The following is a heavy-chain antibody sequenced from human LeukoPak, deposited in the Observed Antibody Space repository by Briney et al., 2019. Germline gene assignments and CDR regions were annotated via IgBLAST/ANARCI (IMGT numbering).Heavy chain of an antibody. D-gene: IGHD1-26*01. CDR3: ARDWELGH. Sequence: SETLSLTCTVSGGSIGNFFWSWIRQSPGEGLEWVGFIYENGRTSYNPSLKSRVTISVDMSKNQFSLRLTSMTAADTAVYYCARDWELGHWGRGILVTVTS. CDR1: GGSIGNFF. V-gene: IGHV4-59*01. CDR2: IYENGRT. J-gene: IGHJ4*02.